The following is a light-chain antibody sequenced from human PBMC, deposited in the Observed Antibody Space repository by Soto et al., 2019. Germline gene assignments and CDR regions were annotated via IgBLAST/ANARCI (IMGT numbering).Light chain of an antibody. CDR2: EVT. V-gene: IGLV2-14*01. Sequence: QSALAQPASVSGSPGQSITISCAGTNRDVGGYNYVSWYQQYPGKAPKLIIYEVTYRPSGVSNRFSGSKSGNTASLTISGLQAEDEADYYCSSHGSSSALDVIFGGGTKVTVL. CDR3: SSHGSSSALDVI. J-gene: IGLJ2*01. CDR1: NRDVGGYNY.